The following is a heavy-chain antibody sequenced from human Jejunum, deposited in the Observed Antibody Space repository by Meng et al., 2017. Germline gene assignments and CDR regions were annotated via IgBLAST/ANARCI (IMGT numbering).Heavy chain of an antibody. J-gene: IGHJ5*02. V-gene: IGHV4-34*01. Sequence: QVQLHQWGAGLLKPSKTLSLTCAVSGGSFSSYYWSWIRQPPGKGLEWIGEISHSGGTKYNPSLMSRVTISADTSKNQFSLKLTSVTAADTAVYYCAKNNWFDPWGQGTLVTVSS. CDR3: AKNNWFDP. CDR2: ISHSGGT. CDR1: GGSFSSYY.